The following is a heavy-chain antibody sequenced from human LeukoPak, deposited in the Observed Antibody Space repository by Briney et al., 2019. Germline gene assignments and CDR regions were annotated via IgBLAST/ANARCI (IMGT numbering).Heavy chain of an antibody. J-gene: IGHJ3*02. CDR2: INHSGST. CDR1: GGTFRCYY. D-gene: IGHD6-13*01. Sequence: SETLSLTCAVYGGTFRCYYWSWLRQPPAKGLEWIGEINHSGSTNYNLSLKGRFTISVDTSKNQFSLKLSSVTDADTAVYYCARAAGSSRSRGAFYIWGQGTMVTVSS. V-gene: IGHV4-34*01. CDR3: ARAAGSSRSRGAFYI.